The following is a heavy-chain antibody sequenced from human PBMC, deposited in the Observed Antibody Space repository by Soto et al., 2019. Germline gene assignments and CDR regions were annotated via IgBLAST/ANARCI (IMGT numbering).Heavy chain of an antibody. CDR1: GGSIGRGASY. D-gene: IGHD3-22*01. J-gene: IGHJ4*02. V-gene: IGHV4-31*03. CDR3: ARVPSSDYYDSVGYYFDY. CDR2: IYYSGGS. Sequence: PSETLSLTCTVSGGSIGRGASYWSWIRQHPGKGLEWIGYIYYSGGSYYNPSLKSRVTISLDTSKNQFSLKLSSVTAADTAVYYCARVPSSDYYDSVGYYFDYWGQGTLVTVSS.